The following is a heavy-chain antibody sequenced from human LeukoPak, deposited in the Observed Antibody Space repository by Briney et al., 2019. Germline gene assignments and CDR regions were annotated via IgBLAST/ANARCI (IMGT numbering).Heavy chain of an antibody. V-gene: IGHV1-2*02. Sequence: ASVKVSCKASGYTFTGYYMHWVRQAPGQGLEWMGWINPNSGGTNYAQKFQGRVAMTRDTSISTAYMELSRLRSDDTAVYYCARGTYYDSSGYAYWGQGTLVTVSS. D-gene: IGHD3-22*01. CDR3: ARGTYYDSSGYAY. CDR2: INPNSGGT. CDR1: GYTFTGYY. J-gene: IGHJ4*02.